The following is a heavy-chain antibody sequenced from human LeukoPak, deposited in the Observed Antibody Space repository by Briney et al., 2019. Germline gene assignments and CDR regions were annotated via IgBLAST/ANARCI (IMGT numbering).Heavy chain of an antibody. D-gene: IGHD5-24*01. J-gene: IGHJ4*02. V-gene: IGHV3-30-3*01. CDR2: ISYDGSNK. CDR1: GFTFSSYA. CDR3: AREERRDGYKPFDY. Sequence: PGGSLRLSCAASGFTFSSYAMHWVRQAPGKELEWVAVISYDGSNKYYADSVKGRFTISRDNSKNTLYLQMNSLRAEDTAVYYCAREERRDGYKPFDYWGQGTLVTVSS.